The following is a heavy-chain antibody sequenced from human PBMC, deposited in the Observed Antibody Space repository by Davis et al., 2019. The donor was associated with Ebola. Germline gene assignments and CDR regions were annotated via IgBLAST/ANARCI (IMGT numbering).Heavy chain of an antibody. J-gene: IGHJ6*02. CDR1: GFTFSRYS. CDR3: ARGRGQQLVLGVGYYGMDV. V-gene: IGHV3-48*02. CDR2: ISSSSSTI. D-gene: IGHD6-13*01. Sequence: GESLKISCAASGFTFSRYSMNWVRQAPGKGLEWVSYISSSSSTIYYADSVKGRFTISRDNAKNSLYLQMNSLRDEDTAVYYCARGRGQQLVLGVGYYGMDVWGQGTTVTVSS.